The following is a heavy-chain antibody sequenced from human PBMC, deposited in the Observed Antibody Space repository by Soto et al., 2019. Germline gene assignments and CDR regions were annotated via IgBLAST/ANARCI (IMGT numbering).Heavy chain of an antibody. J-gene: IGHJ5*02. CDR2: ITAYNGNT. CDR3: AREGPNHRLS. D-gene: IGHD3-16*02. CDR1: SYTFTSYG. V-gene: IGHV1-18*01. Sequence: QVQLVQSGAEVKKPGASVKVSCKASSYTFTSYGFSWVRQAPGQGLEWTGWITAYNGNTKYSQKWQGRVTMTTDTSTSTADMELRSLRSDDTAVYYCAREGPNHRLSWGQGTLVTVSS.